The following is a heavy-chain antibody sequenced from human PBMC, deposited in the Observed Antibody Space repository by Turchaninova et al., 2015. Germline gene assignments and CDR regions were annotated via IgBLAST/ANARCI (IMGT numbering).Heavy chain of an antibody. Sequence: EWVSVIYSGGSTYYADSVKGRFTISRDNSKNTLYLQMNSLRAEDTAVYYCARIGYYYDSSGSGAKDYWGQGTLVTVSS. D-gene: IGHD3-22*01. CDR2: IYSGGST. CDR3: ARIGYYYDSSGSGAKDY. J-gene: IGHJ4*02. V-gene: IGHV3-53*01.